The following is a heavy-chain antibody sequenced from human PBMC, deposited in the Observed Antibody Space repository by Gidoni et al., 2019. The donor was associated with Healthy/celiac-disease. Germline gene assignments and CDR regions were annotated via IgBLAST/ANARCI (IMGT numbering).Heavy chain of an antibody. J-gene: IGHJ4*02. CDR2: ISRSSSSI. CDR1: GFTFSSYS. CDR3: ARDRGYSYGIDY. Sequence: EVQLVESGGGLVKPGGSLRLSSAASGFTFSSYSIHWVRQAPGKGLGLVSSISRSSSSIYYADSLTGRFTISRDNSKNSLYLQMNSLRAEDTAVYYCARDRGYSYGIDYWGQGTLVTVSS. D-gene: IGHD5-18*01. V-gene: IGHV3-21*01.